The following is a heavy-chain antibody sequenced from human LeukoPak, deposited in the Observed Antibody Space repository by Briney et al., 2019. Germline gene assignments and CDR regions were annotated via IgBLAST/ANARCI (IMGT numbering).Heavy chain of an antibody. CDR3: ARDLLGYWSSTSCYRDY. Sequence: PGGSLRLSCAASRFTFSSYSMNWVRQAPGKGRVWVSSISSSSSYIYYADSVKGRFTISRDNAKNSLYLQMNSLRAEDTAVYYCARDLLGYWSSTSCYRDYWGQGTLVTVSS. J-gene: IGHJ4*02. CDR2: ISSSSSYI. V-gene: IGHV3-21*01. CDR1: RFTFSSYS. D-gene: IGHD2-2*01.